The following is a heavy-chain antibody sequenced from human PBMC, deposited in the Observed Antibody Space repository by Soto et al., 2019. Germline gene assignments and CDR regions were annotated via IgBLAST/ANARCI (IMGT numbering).Heavy chain of an antibody. J-gene: IGHJ6*02. D-gene: IGHD2-2*01. Sequence: ASVKVSCKPSGYTFTGPYMNWVRQAPGKGLEWRGWINPNSGGTNYAQKFQGWVTMTRDTSISTAYMELSRLRSDDTAVYYCERGGIVVVPGAGGCMDVWGQGTTVTVSS. V-gene: IGHV1-2*04. CDR1: GYTFTGPY. CDR3: ERGGIVVVPGAGGCMDV. CDR2: INPNSGGT.